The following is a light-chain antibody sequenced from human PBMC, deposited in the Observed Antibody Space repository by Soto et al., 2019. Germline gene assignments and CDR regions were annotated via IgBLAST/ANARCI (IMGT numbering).Light chain of an antibody. Sequence: EIVLTQSPGTLSLSPGERATLSCRASQSISGSFLAWFQQRPGQAPRLLIYGASSRAKGIPDRFSGSGSGTDFTLTISRLEPEDFAVYYCQQYGSSSWTFGQGTKVDIK. J-gene: IGKJ1*01. V-gene: IGKV3-20*01. CDR1: QSISGSF. CDR2: GAS. CDR3: QQYGSSSWT.